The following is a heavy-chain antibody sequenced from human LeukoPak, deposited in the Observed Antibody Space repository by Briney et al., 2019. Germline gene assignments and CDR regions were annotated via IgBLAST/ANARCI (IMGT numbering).Heavy chain of an antibody. J-gene: IGHJ5*02. CDR2: ISSSSSYI. CDR1: GFTFSRYS. Sequence: PGGSLRLSGAGSGFTFSRYSMNWVRQAPGKGLEWVSSISSSSSYINYADSVKGRLTISRDNAKNSLYLEMNNMRAEDTAVYYCARADDSSGYKGWFDPWGQGTLVTVSS. V-gene: IGHV3-21*01. CDR3: ARADDSSGYKGWFDP. D-gene: IGHD3-22*01.